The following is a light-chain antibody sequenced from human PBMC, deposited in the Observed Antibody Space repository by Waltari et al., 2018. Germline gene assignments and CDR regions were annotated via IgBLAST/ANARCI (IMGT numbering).Light chain of an antibody. J-gene: IGKJ3*01. CDR3: QQSFRNPLT. CDR2: AAS. CDR1: QTISIS. V-gene: IGKV1-39*01. Sequence: DIQMTHSPSSLSASVGDRVPFTCRSSQTISISLNWYQQKPGKAPSLLVYAASSFNLGVPSRCSGSGSGTEFTLTINSLEPEDVATYYCQQSFRNPLTFGPGTTVDV.